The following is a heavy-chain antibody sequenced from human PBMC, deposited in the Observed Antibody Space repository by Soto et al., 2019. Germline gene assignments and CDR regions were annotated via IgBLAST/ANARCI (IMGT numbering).Heavy chain of an antibody. CDR1: GGPFSSYY. Sequence: QVQLQESGPGLVKPSETLSLTCTVSGGPFSSYYWSWFRHPQGKGLEWIGYIYYSGSTNYNPSLKSRVTISVDTSKNQFSLKLSSVTAADTAVYYCARLTYGSGSYYNVWGQGTLVTVSS. D-gene: IGHD3-10*01. CDR3: ARLTYGSGSYYNV. CDR2: IYYSGST. J-gene: IGHJ4*02. V-gene: IGHV4-59*13.